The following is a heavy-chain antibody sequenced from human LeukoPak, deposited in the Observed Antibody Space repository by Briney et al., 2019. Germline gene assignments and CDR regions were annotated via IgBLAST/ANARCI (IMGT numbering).Heavy chain of an antibody. CDR3: ARGDIRAAGPNPAFDY. V-gene: IGHV1-2*02. CDR1: GYTFTGYF. D-gene: IGHD6-13*01. Sequence: ASVKVPCKASGYTFTGYFMHWVRQAPGQGLEWMGWINPNSGGTNYAQKFQGTVTMTRDTSITTAYMDLSRLRSDDTAVYYCARGDIRAAGPNPAFDYWGQGTLVTVSS. J-gene: IGHJ4*02. CDR2: INPNSGGT.